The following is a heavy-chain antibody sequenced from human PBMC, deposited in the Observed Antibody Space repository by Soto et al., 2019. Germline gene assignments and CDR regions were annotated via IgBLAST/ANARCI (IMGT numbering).Heavy chain of an antibody. CDR1: GFTFSSYG. D-gene: IGHD3-22*01. J-gene: IGHJ4*02. V-gene: IGHV3-33*01. Sequence: QVQLVESGGGVVQPGRSLRLSCAASGFTFSSYGMHWVRQAPGKGLEWVAVIWYDGSNKYYADSVKGRFTISRDNSKNTLDLQMNSRRAEDTAVYYCARDYDDSSGYSSIDYWGQGTLVTVSS. CDR2: IWYDGSNK. CDR3: ARDYDDSSGYSSIDY.